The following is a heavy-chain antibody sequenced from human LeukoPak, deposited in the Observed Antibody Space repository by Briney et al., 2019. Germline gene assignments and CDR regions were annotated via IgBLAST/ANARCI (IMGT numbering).Heavy chain of an antibody. D-gene: IGHD5-12*01. Sequence: GGSLRLSCAASGFTASTNYMTWVRQAPGKGLEWVSVIHSGGTTYYADSVKGRFSISRDNSKNTLYLQMNSLRAEDTAVYYCARYDYGRSGFDYWGQGTLVTVSS. CDR2: IHSGGTT. V-gene: IGHV3-66*01. CDR1: GFTASTNY. CDR3: ARYDYGRSGFDY. J-gene: IGHJ4*02.